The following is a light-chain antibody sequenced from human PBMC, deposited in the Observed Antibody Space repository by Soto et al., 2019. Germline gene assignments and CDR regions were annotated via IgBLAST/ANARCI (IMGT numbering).Light chain of an antibody. J-gene: IGKJ1*01. CDR2: AAS. CDR3: QHCDTSWP. CDR1: QGIRND. V-gene: IGKV1-6*01. Sequence: AIQMTQSPSSLSASVGDRVTITCRASQGIRNDLGWYQQKPGKAPKLLIYAASSLQSGVPSRFSGSGSGTEFTLTISGLQSDDFATYYCQHCDTSWPFGQGTKVDIK.